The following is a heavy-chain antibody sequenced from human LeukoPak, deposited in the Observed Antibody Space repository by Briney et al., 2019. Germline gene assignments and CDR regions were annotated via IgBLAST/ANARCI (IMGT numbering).Heavy chain of an antibody. CDR3: AKAPVTTCRGAFCYPFDY. D-gene: IGHD2-15*01. CDR1: GFTFSSYG. CDR2: ISDTGNT. V-gene: IGHV3-23*01. J-gene: IGHJ4*02. Sequence: GGTLRLSCAASGFTFSSYGMSWVRQAPGKGLEWVSAISDTGNTYHADSVKGRFTISRDSSKNTLFLQMNRLRPEDAAVYYCAKAPVTTCRGAFCYPFDYWGLGTLVTVSS.